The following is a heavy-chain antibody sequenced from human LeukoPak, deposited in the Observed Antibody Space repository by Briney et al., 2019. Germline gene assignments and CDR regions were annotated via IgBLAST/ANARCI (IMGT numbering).Heavy chain of an antibody. Sequence: PSDTLSLTCAVYGGPFSGYYWGWLRQPPGKGLEWIGEINHSGNTNYNPSLKSRSTISVDTSKNQFRLKLSSVTAADTAVYDCARGPLSTMVRGVMPQFDYWGQGTLVTVSS. CDR3: ARGPLSTMVRGVMPQFDY. V-gene: IGHV4-34*01. CDR2: INHSGNT. D-gene: IGHD3-10*01. J-gene: IGHJ4*02. CDR1: GGPFSGYY.